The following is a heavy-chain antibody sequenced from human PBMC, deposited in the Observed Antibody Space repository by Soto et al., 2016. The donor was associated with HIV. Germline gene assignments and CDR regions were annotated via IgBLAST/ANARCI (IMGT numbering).Heavy chain of an antibody. CDR1: GFIFNRYA. CDR3: AKSILSGGDGGYDNPYYYGMNV. CDR2: ISGSGTNT. J-gene: IGHJ6*02. Sequence: EVQLLESWGEVWCSRGGSLRLSCAASGFIFNRYAMSWVRQAPEKGLEWVSSISGSGTNTYYSESVRGRFTISRDNLKNTLDLQMNSLGAEDTAIYYCAKSILSGGDGGYDNPYYYGMNVWGQGTTVSVSS. V-gene: IGHV3-23*01. D-gene: IGHD5-12*01.